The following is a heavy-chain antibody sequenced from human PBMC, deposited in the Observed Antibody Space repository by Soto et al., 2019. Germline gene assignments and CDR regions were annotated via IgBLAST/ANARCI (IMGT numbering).Heavy chain of an antibody. D-gene: IGHD6-13*01. CDR2: IVARGINT. V-gene: IGHV3-23*01. CDR1: GLTFNIYT. CDR3: AKDLRGPEAGTWYFDL. Sequence: EVQLLESGGGLVQPGGSLRLACEASGLTFNIYTMGWVRQAPGKGLEWVSAIVARGINTYYADSVKGRFTNSRDNSKDTIYRQMNSLRAEDTAVYYCAKDLRGPEAGTWYFDLWGRGTLVAVSS. J-gene: IGHJ2*01.